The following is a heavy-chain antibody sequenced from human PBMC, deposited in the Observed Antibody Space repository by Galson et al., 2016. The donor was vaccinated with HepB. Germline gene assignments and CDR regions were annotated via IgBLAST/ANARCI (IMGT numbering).Heavy chain of an antibody. CDR1: GFSLSTSRAG. J-gene: IGHJ4*02. V-gene: IGHV2-5*01. D-gene: IGHD4-11*01. CDR2: IYWNDEK. Sequence: PALVKPTQTLTLTCTFSGFSLSTSRAGVGWIRQSPGKALEWLAVIYWNDEKHYSPSLQNRPTITKDTSKNQVVLTVTNMDPVDTATYYCAHRQQYLGQNYYNNNGFHYWGQGTLVSVSS. CDR3: AHRQQYLGQNYYNNNGFHY.